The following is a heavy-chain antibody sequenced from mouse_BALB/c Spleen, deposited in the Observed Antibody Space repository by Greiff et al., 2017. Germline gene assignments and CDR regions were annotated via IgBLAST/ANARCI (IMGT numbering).Heavy chain of an antibody. CDR2: ISYSGST. CDR1: GYSITSDYA. CDR3: ARMAPYVPFDY. D-gene: IGHD6-5*01. V-gene: IGHV3-2*02. Sequence: EVQRVESGPGLVKPSQSLSLTCTVTGYSITSDYAWNWIRQFPGNKLEWMGYISYSGSTSYNPSLKSRISITRDTSKNQFFLQLNSVTTEDTATYYCARMAPYVPFDYWGQGTTLTVSS. J-gene: IGHJ2*01.